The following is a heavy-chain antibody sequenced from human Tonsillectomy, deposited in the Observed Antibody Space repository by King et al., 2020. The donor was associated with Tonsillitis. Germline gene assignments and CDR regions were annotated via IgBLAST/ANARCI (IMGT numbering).Heavy chain of an antibody. CDR3: ARDRRKGNSIPQSIRGFDP. D-gene: IGHD6-13*01. J-gene: IGHJ5*02. V-gene: IGHV1-18*01. Sequence: HVQLVQSGAEVKKPGASVKVSCKASGYIFTIYGISWVRQAPGQGLEWMGWISAYNGNTNYAQKFQGRVTMTTDTSTSTVYMEMRSLRSDDTAVYYCARDRRKGNSIPQSIRGFDPWGQGTLVTVSS. CDR2: ISAYNGNT. CDR1: GYIFTIYG.